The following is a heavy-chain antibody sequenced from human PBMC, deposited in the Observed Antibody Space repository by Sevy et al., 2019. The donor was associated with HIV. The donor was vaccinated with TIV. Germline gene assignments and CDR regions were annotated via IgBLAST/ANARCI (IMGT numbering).Heavy chain of an antibody. V-gene: IGHV3-7*01. D-gene: IGHD3-22*01. J-gene: IGHJ4*02. CDR1: GFTFSSYW. CDR2: IKQDMSEK. CDR3: ARAQQVTMLVVIGGLYFDF. Sequence: GGSLRLSCAASGFTFSSYWMTWVRQAPGRGLEWVANIKQDMSEKYYADSVKGRFTISRDNARNSLYLQMESLRAEDTAVYYCARAQQVTMLVVIGGLYFDFWGQGTLVTVSS.